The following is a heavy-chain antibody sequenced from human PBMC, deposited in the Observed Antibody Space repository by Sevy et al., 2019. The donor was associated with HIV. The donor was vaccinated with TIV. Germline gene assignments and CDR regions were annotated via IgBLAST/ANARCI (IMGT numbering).Heavy chain of an antibody. J-gene: IGHJ5*02. CDR2: INESGIT. Sequence: SETLSLTCAVHDGSFSGYYWNWIRQLPGKGLEWIGEINESGITYYNQSLKSRVTISVDTSKKQFSLMLNSVTAVDSAVYFCARSPPVVVVPGAPSWFDPWGQGTLVTVSS. CDR1: DGSFSGYY. CDR3: ARSPPVVVVPGAPSWFDP. V-gene: IGHV4-34*01. D-gene: IGHD2-2*01.